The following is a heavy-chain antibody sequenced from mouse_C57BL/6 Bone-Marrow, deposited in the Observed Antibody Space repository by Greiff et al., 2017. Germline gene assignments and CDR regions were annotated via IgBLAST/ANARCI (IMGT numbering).Heavy chain of an antibody. J-gene: IGHJ4*01. V-gene: IGHV1-15*01. CDR2: IDPETGGT. CDR3: TRGYYGSSGYAMDY. D-gene: IGHD1-1*01. CDR1: GYTFTDYE. Sequence: VQLQQSGAELVRPGASVTLSCKASGYTFTDYEMHWVKQTPVHGLEWIGAIDPETGGTAYNQKFKGKAILTADKSSSTAYMELRSLTSEDSAVYYGTRGYYGSSGYAMDYWGQGTSVTVSS.